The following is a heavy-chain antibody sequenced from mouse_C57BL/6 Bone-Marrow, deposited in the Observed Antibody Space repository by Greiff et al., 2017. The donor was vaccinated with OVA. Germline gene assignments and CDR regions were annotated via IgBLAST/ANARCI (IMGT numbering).Heavy chain of an antibody. CDR2: INPNNGGT. CDR1: GYTFTDYY. Sequence: EVQLQQSGPELVKPGASVKISCKASGYTFTDYYMNWVKQSHGKSLEWIGDINPNNGGTSYNQKFKGKATLTVDKSSSTAYMELRSLTSEDSAVYDCARRGYYGSSYGNAMDYWGQGTSVTVSS. D-gene: IGHD1-1*01. J-gene: IGHJ4*01. CDR3: ARRGYYGSSYGNAMDY. V-gene: IGHV1-26*01.